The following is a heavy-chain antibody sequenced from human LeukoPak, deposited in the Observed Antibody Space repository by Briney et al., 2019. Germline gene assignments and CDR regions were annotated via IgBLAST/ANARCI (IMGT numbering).Heavy chain of an antibody. J-gene: IGHJ4*02. D-gene: IGHD3-10*01. V-gene: IGHV4-39*01. CDR3: ARQIRGYFDY. Sequence: SETLSLTCTVSDGSITNYDWSWIRQPPGKGLEWIGSIYYSGSTYYNPSLKSRVTISVDTSKNQFSLKLSSVTAADTAVYYCARQIRGYFDYWGQGTLVTVSS. CDR1: DGSITNYD. CDR2: IYYSGST.